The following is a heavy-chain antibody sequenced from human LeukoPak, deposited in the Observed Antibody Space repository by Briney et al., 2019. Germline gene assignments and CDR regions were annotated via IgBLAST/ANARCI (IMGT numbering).Heavy chain of an antibody. D-gene: IGHD3-22*01. CDR3: ARGPGYYDSSGYYEI. J-gene: IGHJ4*02. CDR1: GGSFSGYY. CDR2: INHSGST. Sequence: NPSETLSLTCAVYGGSFSGYYWSWIRQPPGKGLEWIGEINHSGSTNYNPSLKSRVTISVDTSKNQFSLKLSSVTAADTAVYYCARGPGYYDSSGYYEIWGRGTLVTVSS. V-gene: IGHV4-34*01.